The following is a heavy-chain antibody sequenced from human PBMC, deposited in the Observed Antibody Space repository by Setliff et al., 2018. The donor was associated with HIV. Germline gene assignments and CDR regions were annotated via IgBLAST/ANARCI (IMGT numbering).Heavy chain of an antibody. J-gene: IGHJ4*02. CDR3: ARGKPRGYSKTLGLWYFDY. CDR2: INHSGTT. D-gene: IGHD4-4*01. CDR1: GGSFSGYY. Sequence: SETLSLTCAVDGGSFSGYYWSWIRQPPGKGLEWTGEINHSGTTNYNPSLKSRVTISVDTSKNQFSLKLSSVTAADTAVYYCARGKPRGYSKTLGLWYFDYWGQGTLVTVSS. V-gene: IGHV4-34*01.